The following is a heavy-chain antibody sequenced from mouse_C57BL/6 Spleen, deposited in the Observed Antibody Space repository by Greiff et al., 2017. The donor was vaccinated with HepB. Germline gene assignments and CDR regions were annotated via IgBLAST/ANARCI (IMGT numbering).Heavy chain of an antibody. D-gene: IGHD3-2*02. CDR2: IDPSDSYT. CDR3: ARYSSGYVAWFAY. Sequence: QVQLKQPGAELVKPGASVKLSCKASGYTFTSYWMQWVKQRPGQGLEWIGEIDPSDSYTNYNQKFKGKATLTVDTSSSTAYMQLSSLTSEDSAVYYCARYSSGYVAWFAYWGQGTLVTVSA. J-gene: IGHJ3*01. CDR1: GYTFTSYW. V-gene: IGHV1-50*01.